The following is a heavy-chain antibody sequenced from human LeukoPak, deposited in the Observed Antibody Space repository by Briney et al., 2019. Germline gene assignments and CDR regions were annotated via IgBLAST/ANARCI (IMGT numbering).Heavy chain of an antibody. CDR3: ARTRWLQSLFDY. CDR1: GVSFSGYY. D-gene: IGHD5-24*01. J-gene: IGHJ4*02. Sequence: SETLSLTCVVYGVSFSGYYWGWIRQPPGKGLEWIGEINHSGSTNYNPSLKSRVTISVDTSKNQFSLKLRSVTAADTAVYYCARTRWLQSLFDYWGQGTLVTVSS. V-gene: IGHV4-34*01. CDR2: INHSGST.